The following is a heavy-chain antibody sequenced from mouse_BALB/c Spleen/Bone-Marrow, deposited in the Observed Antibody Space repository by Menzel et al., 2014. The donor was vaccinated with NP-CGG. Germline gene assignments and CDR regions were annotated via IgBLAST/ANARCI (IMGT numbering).Heavy chain of an antibody. Sequence: QVQLQQSGAEFVKPGASVKLSCKASGYTFTSYWMHWVKQRPGQGLEWIGEIDPSDGYTNYNQKFKGKATLTVDKSSITAYVQLSSLTSEGSAVYYCARRELGPRWFTYWGQGTLVTVSA. CDR3: ARRELGPRWFTY. V-gene: IGHV1-69*02. J-gene: IGHJ3*01. CDR1: GYTFTSYW. D-gene: IGHD3-1*01. CDR2: IDPSDGYT.